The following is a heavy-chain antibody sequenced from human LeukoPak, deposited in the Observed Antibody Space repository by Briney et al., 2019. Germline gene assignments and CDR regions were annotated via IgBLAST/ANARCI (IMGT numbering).Heavy chain of an antibody. CDR1: GYTFTDYY. J-gene: IGHJ4*02. Sequence: ASVTVSCKASGYTFTDYYIHWLRQAAGQELEWMGWIYPNNGDTNYAQKFQGSVTMTRDTSINTAYMELSSLTSDDTAVYYCARGGVGTYDYWGQGTLVTVSS. V-gene: IGHV1-2*02. D-gene: IGHD1-26*01. CDR3: ARGGVGTYDY. CDR2: IYPNNGDT.